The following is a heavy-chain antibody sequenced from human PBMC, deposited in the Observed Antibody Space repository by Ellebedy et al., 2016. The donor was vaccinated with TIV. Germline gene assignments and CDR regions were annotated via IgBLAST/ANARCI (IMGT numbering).Heavy chain of an antibody. J-gene: IGHJ4*02. CDR3: ARGSFGYASYYFDY. D-gene: IGHD5-12*01. V-gene: IGHV1-18*01. CDR1: RYTFTNYG. CDR2: ISGYNGNT. Sequence: AASVKVSCKASRYTFTNYGLTWVRQAPGQGIEWMGWISGYNGNTNYAQKLQGRVTMTTETSTSTAYMELRSLRSDDTAVYYCARGSFGYASYYFDYWGQGTLVTVSS.